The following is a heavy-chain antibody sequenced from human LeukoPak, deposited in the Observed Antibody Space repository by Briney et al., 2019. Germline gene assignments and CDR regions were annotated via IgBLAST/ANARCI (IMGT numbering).Heavy chain of an antibody. Sequence: SETLSLTCSVSGGSISSYYWSWIRQPPGKGLEWIGYIYYSGSTNYNPSLKSRVTISVDTSKNQFSLKLSSVTAADTAVYYCARDNWNYGSSMDVWGQGTTVTVSS. CDR3: ARDNWNYGSSMDV. CDR1: GGSISSYY. V-gene: IGHV4-59*01. CDR2: IYYSGST. J-gene: IGHJ6*02. D-gene: IGHD1-7*01.